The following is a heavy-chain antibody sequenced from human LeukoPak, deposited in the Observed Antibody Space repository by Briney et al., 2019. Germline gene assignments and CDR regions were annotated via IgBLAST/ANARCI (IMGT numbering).Heavy chain of an antibody. CDR2: ISSSSSYI. CDR1: GFTFSSYS. Sequence: PGGSLRLSCAASGFTFSSYSMNWVRQAPGKGLEWVSSISSSSSYIYYADSVKGRFTISRDNAKNSLYLQMNSLRAEDTAVYYCARADLGDCSSTSCYTVMRYFDLWGRGTLVTVSS. D-gene: IGHD2-2*02. CDR3: ARADLGDCSSTSCYTVMRYFDL. J-gene: IGHJ2*01. V-gene: IGHV3-21*01.